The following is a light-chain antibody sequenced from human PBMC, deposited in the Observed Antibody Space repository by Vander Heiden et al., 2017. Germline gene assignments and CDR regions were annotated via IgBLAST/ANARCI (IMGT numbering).Light chain of an antibody. CDR1: SSNIGAGYD. J-gene: IGLJ1*01. CDR2: VNN. Sequence: QSVLTQPPSVSGAPGQRVTVSCTGSSSNIGAGYDVHWYQQFPGAAPKLIIFVNNIRPSGVPDRFSGSKSGASASLSITGLQADDEADYYCQSYDRSLSGSVFGTGTKVTVL. V-gene: IGLV1-40*01. CDR3: QSYDRSLSGSV.